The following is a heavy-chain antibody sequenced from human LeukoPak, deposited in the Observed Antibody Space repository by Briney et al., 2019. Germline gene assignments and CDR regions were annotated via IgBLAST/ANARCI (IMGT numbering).Heavy chain of an antibody. CDR3: AKDGFGGVIITTFDY. Sequence: GGSLRLSCAASGFTFSSYAMSWVRQAPGKGLEWVSAISGSGGSTYYADSVKGRFTISRDNSKNTLYLQMNRLRAEDTAVYYCAKDGFGGVIITTFDYWGQGTLVTVSS. J-gene: IGHJ4*02. D-gene: IGHD3-16*02. CDR1: GFTFSSYA. V-gene: IGHV3-23*01. CDR2: ISGSGGST.